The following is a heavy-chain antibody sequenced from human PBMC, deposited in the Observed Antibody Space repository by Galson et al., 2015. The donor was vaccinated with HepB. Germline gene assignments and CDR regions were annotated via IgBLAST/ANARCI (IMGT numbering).Heavy chain of an antibody. Sequence: SLRLSCAASGFTFRNYAMHWVRQAPGKGLDFVSAISGNGDITYYADSVKGRFSISRDNSKNIVYFQMTSLRPEDTAVYYCATVNYGSGSYDDYWGQGTLLTVSS. CDR1: GFTFRNYA. V-gene: IGHV3-64D*06. CDR3: ATVNYGSGSYDDY. CDR2: ISGNGDIT. D-gene: IGHD3-10*01. J-gene: IGHJ4*02.